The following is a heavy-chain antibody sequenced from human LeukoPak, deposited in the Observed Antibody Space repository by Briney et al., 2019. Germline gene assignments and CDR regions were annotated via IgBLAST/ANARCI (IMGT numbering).Heavy chain of an antibody. CDR2: IYYSGST. Sequence: KASETLSLTCTVSGGSISSYYWTWIRQPPGKGLEWIGYIYYSGSTKYNPSLKSRVTISVDTSKNQFSLKLSSVTAADTAVYYCARRVAVAPYYGMDVWGQGTTVTVSS. J-gene: IGHJ6*02. D-gene: IGHD6-13*01. V-gene: IGHV4-59*08. CDR3: ARRVAVAPYYGMDV. CDR1: GGSISSYY.